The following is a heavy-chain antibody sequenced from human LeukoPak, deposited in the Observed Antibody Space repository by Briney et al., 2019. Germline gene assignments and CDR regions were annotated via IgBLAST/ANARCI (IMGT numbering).Heavy chain of an antibody. CDR1: GFTFSAYS. D-gene: IGHD3-16*01. V-gene: IGHV3-21*04. J-gene: IGHJ6*02. Sequence: PGGSLRLSCAVSGFTFSAYSMNWVRQAPGKGLEWVSSISSSSTYIYYVDSVKGRFTISRDNAKNSLYLQMSNLRAEDTAVYFCARGGGLDVWGQGATVTVSS. CDR2: ISSSSTYI. CDR3: ARGGGLDV.